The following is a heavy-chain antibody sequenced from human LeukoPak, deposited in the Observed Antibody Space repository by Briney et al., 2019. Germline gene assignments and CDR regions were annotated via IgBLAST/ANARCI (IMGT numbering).Heavy chain of an antibody. CDR1: GYTFTGYY. Sequence: ASVMVSCKASGYTFTGYYMHWVRQAPGQGLEWMGWINPNSGGTNYAQKFQGWVTMTRDTSISTAYMELSSLRSEDTAVYYCARDLFPTRNYYDLFDPWGQGTLVTVSS. CDR2: INPNSGGT. V-gene: IGHV1-2*04. CDR3: ARDLFPTRNYYDLFDP. D-gene: IGHD3-22*01. J-gene: IGHJ5*02.